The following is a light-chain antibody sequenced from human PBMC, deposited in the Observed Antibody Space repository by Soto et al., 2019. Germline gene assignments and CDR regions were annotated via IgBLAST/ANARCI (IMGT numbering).Light chain of an antibody. CDR3: QQYGSSGT. V-gene: IGKV3-20*01. CDR2: GAS. Sequence: EFVLTQSPGTLSLSPGESATLSCRASQTVRNNYLAWYQQKPGQAPRLLIYGASNRATGIPDRFSGSGSGTDFTLTISRLEPEDFAVYYCQQYGSSGTVGQGTKVDIK. CDR1: QTVRNNY. J-gene: IGKJ1*01.